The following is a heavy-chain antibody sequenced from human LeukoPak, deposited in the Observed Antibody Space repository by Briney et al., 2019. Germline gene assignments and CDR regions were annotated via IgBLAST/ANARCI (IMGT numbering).Heavy chain of an antibody. CDR3: AKWGDYDVLTGYYVSDY. J-gene: IGHJ4*02. Sequence: GGSLRLSCAASGFTFSNYAMSWVRQAPGKGLEWVSAITGSGGNTYYADSVKGRFTISRDNSKNTVFLQTNSLRAEDTAVYYCAKWGDYDVLTGYYVSDYWGQGTLVTVSS. V-gene: IGHV3-23*01. D-gene: IGHD3-9*01. CDR1: GFTFSNYA. CDR2: ITGSGGNT.